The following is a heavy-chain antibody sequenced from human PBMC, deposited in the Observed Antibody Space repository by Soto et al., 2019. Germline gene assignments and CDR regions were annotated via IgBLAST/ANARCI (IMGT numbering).Heavy chain of an antibody. V-gene: IGHV4-34*01. D-gene: IGHD4-17*01. CDR2: INHSGST. CDR3: ARGPTVTQDSYYYYYMDV. J-gene: IGHJ6*03. Sequence: SETLSLTCAVYGGSFSGYYWSWIRQPPGKGLEWIGEINHSGSTNYNPSLKSRVTISVDTSKNQFSLKLSSVTAADTAVYYCARGPTVTQDSYYYYYMDVWGKGTTVTVSS. CDR1: GGSFSGYY.